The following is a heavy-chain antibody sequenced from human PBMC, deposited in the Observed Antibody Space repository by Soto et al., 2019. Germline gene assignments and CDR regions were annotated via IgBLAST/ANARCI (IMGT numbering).Heavy chain of an antibody. CDR3: ARGGHCSSGSCYTWFDP. CDR1: GGSISSGDYY. J-gene: IGHJ5*02. CDR2: IYDSGST. Sequence: QVQLQESGPGLVKPSQTLSLTCTVSGGSISSGDYYWSWILQPPGKGLEWIGYIYDSGSTYYIPYPKRRITISVDTSKNHFSLRLNSVTAADTAVYYCARGGHCSSGSCYTWFDPWGQGTLVTVSS. D-gene: IGHD2-15*01. V-gene: IGHV4-30-4*01.